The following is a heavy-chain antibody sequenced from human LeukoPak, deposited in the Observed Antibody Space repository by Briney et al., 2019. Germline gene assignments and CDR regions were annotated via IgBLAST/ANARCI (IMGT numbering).Heavy chain of an antibody. Sequence: GVSLRLSCAPSGFTFRNYWMGWVRQAPGKGLEWVANTKPDGSAEYYADSVKGRLTISRDNAKKSLFLQMNSLRAEDTAVYYCAIYYDSSGSIDHWGQGTLVTVSS. V-gene: IGHV3-7*03. CDR3: AIYYDSSGSIDH. CDR1: GFTFRNYW. J-gene: IGHJ4*02. CDR2: TKPDGSAE. D-gene: IGHD3-22*01.